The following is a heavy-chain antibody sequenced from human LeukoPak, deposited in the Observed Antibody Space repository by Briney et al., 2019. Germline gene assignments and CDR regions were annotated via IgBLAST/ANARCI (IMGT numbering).Heavy chain of an antibody. CDR3: AKVAARRDYEAYFEY. J-gene: IGHJ4*02. CDR2: ISSSGGTT. CDR1: GFTFSIYV. D-gene: IGHD5-24*01. V-gene: IGHV3-23*01. Sequence: GGSLRLSCAASGFTFSIYVMSWVRQAPGKGLEGVAAISSSGGTTYYADSMRGRFSISRDNSKSMLYLEMSSLRADDTAVYYCAKVAARRDYEAYFEYWGQGTQVTVSS.